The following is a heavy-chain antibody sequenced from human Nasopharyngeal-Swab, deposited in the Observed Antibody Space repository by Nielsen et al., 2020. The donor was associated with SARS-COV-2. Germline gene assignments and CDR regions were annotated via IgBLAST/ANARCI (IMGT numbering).Heavy chain of an antibody. CDR3: AKTMVRGDFYYFLDV. CDR2: ISWKSGNM. Sequence: SLQLSCVASGFRFDDYTMHWVRQAPGKGLEWVSGISWKSGNMGYADSVKGRFTISRDNAKNSVYLQMNSLRPEDTALYYCAKTMVRGDFYYFLDVWGKGTTVTVSS. J-gene: IGHJ6*03. D-gene: IGHD3-10*01. CDR1: GFRFDDYT. V-gene: IGHV3-9*01.